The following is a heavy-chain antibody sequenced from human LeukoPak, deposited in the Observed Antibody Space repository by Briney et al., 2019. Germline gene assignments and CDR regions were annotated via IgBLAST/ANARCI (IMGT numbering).Heavy chain of an antibody. CDR2: IIPIFGTA. CDR3: ARGPAMVLYYYYMDV. CDR1: GGTFSSYA. Sequence: SVRVSCKASGGTFSSYAISWVRQAPGQGLEWMGGIIPIFGTANYAQKFQGRVTITTDESTSTAYMEPSSLRSEDTAVYYCARGPAMVLYYYYMDVWGKGTTVTVSS. J-gene: IGHJ6*03. D-gene: IGHD5-18*01. V-gene: IGHV1-69*05.